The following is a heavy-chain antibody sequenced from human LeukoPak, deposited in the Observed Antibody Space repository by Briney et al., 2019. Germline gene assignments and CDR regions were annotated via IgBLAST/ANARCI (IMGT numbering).Heavy chain of an antibody. J-gene: IGHJ4*02. CDR2: IYYSGST. D-gene: IGHD1-26*01. CDR3: ARDGWRGSYYFDY. Sequence: SQTLSLTCTVSGGSISSGDYYWSWIRQPPGKGLEWIGYIYYSGSTYYNPSLKRRVTISVDTSKNQFSLKLSSVTAADTAVYYCARDGWRGSYYFDYWGQGTLVTVSS. V-gene: IGHV4-30-4*08. CDR1: GGSISSGDYY.